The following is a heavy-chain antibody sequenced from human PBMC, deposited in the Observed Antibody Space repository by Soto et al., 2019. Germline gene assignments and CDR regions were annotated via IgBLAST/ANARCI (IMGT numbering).Heavy chain of an antibody. J-gene: IGHJ3*02. CDR3: AKGGPTIADAFDI. D-gene: IGHD2-21*01. CDR2: ITSSGSST. Sequence: EVQLLESGGGLVRPGGSLRLSCAASGFSFSTYAMNWVRRAPGKGLEWVSTITSSGSSTYYADSVRGRFFISRDSSKNTLFLQMNSLRVEDTAAYYCAKGGPTIADAFDIWGQGTMVTVS. CDR1: GFSFSTYA. V-gene: IGHV3-23*01.